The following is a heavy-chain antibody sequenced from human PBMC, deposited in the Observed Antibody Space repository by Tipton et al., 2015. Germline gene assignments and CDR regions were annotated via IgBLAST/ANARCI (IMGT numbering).Heavy chain of an antibody. V-gene: IGHV4-61*05. CDR2: ISYSGTT. CDR1: GGSISSSSYY. Sequence: TLSLTCSVSGGSISSSSYYWSWIRQSPGKGLEWIGYISYSGTTNYNPSLKSRVTISVDTSKNQFFLNLSSVTAADTAVYYCARIRGRYVMDYWGQGTLVTVSS. CDR3: ARIRGRYVMDY. J-gene: IGHJ4*02. D-gene: IGHD3-16*01.